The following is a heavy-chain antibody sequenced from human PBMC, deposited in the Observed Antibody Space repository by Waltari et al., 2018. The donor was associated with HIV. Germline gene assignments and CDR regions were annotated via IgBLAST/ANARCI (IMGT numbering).Heavy chain of an antibody. CDR3: ARVVAGQLHFGMDV. CDR1: GFTFSTYD. Sequence: EVQLVESGGGLVQPGGSLRLSCAASGFTFSTYDMNWVRQIRGKVLGWVSLSGTNDDTYYSGSVMGRFVNSRDKAKNSLYLQMNGLRAEDTAGYYCARVVAGQLHFGMDVWGQGTAVIVSS. D-gene: IGHD1-7*01. V-gene: IGHV3-13*01. CDR2: SGTNDDT. J-gene: IGHJ6*02.